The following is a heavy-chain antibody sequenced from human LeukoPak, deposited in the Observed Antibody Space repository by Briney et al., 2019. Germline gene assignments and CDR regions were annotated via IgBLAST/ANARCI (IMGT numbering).Heavy chain of an antibody. CDR3: AGLTITMVRGVIINTAFDI. CDR2: IIPIFGTA. V-gene: IGHV1-69*05. Sequence: ASVKVSCKASGGTFSSYAISWVRQAPGQGLEWMGGIIPIFGTANYAQKFQGRVTITTDESTSTAYMELSSLGSEDTAVYYCAGLTITMVRGVIINTAFDIWGQGTMVTVSS. J-gene: IGHJ3*02. CDR1: GGTFSSYA. D-gene: IGHD3-10*01.